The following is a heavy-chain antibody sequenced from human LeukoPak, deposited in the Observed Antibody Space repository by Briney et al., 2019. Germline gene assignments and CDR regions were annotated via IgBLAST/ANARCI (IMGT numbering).Heavy chain of an antibody. CDR1: GFTFSSYG. CDR2: ISYDGSNK. Sequence: GGSLRLSCAASGFTFSSYGMHWVRQAPGKGPEWVAVISYDGSNKYYADSVKGRFTISRDNSKNTLYLQMNSLRAEDTAVYYCAKNIVVVTAISPIDYWGQGTLVNVSS. J-gene: IGHJ4*02. CDR3: AKNIVVVTAISPIDY. V-gene: IGHV3-30*18. D-gene: IGHD2-21*02.